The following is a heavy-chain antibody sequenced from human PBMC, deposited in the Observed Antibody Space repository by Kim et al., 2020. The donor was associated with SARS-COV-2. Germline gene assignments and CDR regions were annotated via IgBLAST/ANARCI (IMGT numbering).Heavy chain of an antibody. CDR2: IYYSGST. Sequence: SETLSLTCTVSGGSISSGGYYWSWIRQHPGKGLEWIGYIYYSGSTYYNPSLKSRVTISVDTSKNQFSLKLSSVTAADTAVYYCAREVHYYDSSGYYSRYFDYWGQGTLVPVSS. D-gene: IGHD3-22*01. V-gene: IGHV4-31*03. CDR1: GGSISSGGYY. J-gene: IGHJ4*02. CDR3: AREVHYYDSSGYYSRYFDY.